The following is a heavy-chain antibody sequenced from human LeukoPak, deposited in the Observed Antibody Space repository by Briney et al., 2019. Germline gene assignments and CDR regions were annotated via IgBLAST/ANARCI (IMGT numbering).Heavy chain of an antibody. Sequence: GASVKVSCKASGTTFTSYAMNWVRQAPGQGLEWMGWINTNTGNPTYAQGFTGRFVFSLDTSASTAYLQISSLKAEDTAVYYCARDLRGYSGYDVDYWGQGTLVTVSS. CDR3: ARDLRGYSGYDVDY. J-gene: IGHJ4*02. CDR1: GTTFTSYA. CDR2: INTNTGNP. V-gene: IGHV7-4-1*02. D-gene: IGHD5-12*01.